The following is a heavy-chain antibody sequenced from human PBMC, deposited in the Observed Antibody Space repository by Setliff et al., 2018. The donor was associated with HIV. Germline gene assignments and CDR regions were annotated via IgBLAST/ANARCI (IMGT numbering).Heavy chain of an antibody. Sequence: GGSLRLSCAASGFSFRSYGMHWVRQAPGKGLEWVAVIWFDASYKYHADSVEGRFTISRDNSKNTLYLQMNNLSADDTAVYYCARAQWVIPGAMRGSDALDIWGQGTTVTVSS. V-gene: IGHV3-33*03. D-gene: IGHD2-2*01. CDR1: GFSFRSYG. CDR2: IWFDASYK. CDR3: ARAQWVIPGAMRGSDALDI. J-gene: IGHJ3*02.